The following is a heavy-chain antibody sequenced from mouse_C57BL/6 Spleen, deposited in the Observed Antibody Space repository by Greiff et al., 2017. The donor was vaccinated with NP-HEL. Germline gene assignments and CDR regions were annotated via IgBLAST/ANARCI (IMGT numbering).Heavy chain of an antibody. Sequence: QVQLQQPGAELVKPGASVKLSCKASGYTFTSYWMHWVKQRPGRGLEWIGRIDPNSGGTKYNEKFKSKATLTVDKPSSTAYMPLSSLTSEDSAVYYCASRSDYYGSSLDYWGQGTTLTVSS. CDR2: IDPNSGGT. CDR1: GYTFTSYW. J-gene: IGHJ2*01. D-gene: IGHD1-1*01. V-gene: IGHV1-72*01. CDR3: ASRSDYYGSSLDY.